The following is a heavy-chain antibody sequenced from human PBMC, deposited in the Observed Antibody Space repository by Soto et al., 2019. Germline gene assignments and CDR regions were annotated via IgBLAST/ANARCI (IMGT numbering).Heavy chain of an antibody. Sequence: SLRLSCAVSGFTFRNFAMNWVRQAPGKGLEWVSSISSTGDSIYYAESLKGRFTVSRDNPQNFLYLQINRLRVEDTAVYDCARAAREMATTPHGYWGQGTLVTVSS. CDR3: ARAAREMATTPHGY. CDR1: GFTFRNFA. V-gene: IGHV3-21*06. J-gene: IGHJ4*02. CDR2: ISSTGDSI. D-gene: IGHD5-12*01.